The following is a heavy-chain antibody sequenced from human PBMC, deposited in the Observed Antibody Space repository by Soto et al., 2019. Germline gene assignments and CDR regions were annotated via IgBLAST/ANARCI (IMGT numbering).Heavy chain of an antibody. CDR3: AYDSLTGYYSY. V-gene: IGHV1-18*01. D-gene: IGHD3-9*01. J-gene: IGHJ4*02. CDR2: MSAQNGNT. CDR1: GYTFVSYA. Sequence: ASVQVSCKASGYTFVSYAISEVRQAPGQGLEWVGWMSAQNGNTNYAPKVQGRVTMTTDTSTSTANMELRNLRSDDTAGRYFAYDSLTGYYSYWGQGTLVTVSS.